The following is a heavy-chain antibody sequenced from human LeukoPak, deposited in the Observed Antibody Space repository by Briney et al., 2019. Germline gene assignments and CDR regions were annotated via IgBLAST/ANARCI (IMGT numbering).Heavy chain of an antibody. Sequence: GGSLRLSCAASGFTFSDYWMTWLRQAPGRGLEWVANMKQDGSLIDYVDSVKGRFTNSRDNAKNLLYLQMDSLRADDTAVYYCARDAYPYASDSWGQGTLVTISS. CDR3: ARDAYPYASDS. J-gene: IGHJ1*01. V-gene: IGHV3-7*01. CDR1: GFTFSDYW. D-gene: IGHD2-2*01. CDR2: MKQDGSLI.